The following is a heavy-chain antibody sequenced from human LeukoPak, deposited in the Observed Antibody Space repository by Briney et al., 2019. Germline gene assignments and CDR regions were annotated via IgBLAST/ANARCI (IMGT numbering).Heavy chain of an antibody. J-gene: IGHJ4*02. D-gene: IGHD2-15*01. CDR2: ISSNGDTT. CDR1: GFTFSIYA. CDR3: AKDHERYCSGGSCSGFDY. Sequence: GGSLRLSCAASGFTFSIYAMHWVRQAPGKGLECVSGISSNGDTTHYANSVMGRFTISRDNSKNTLYLQMNSLRAEDTAVYYCAKDHERYCSGGSCSGFDYWGQGTLVTVSS. V-gene: IGHV3-64*04.